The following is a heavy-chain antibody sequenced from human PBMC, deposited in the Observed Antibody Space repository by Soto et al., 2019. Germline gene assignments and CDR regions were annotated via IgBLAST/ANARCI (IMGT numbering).Heavy chain of an antibody. CDR1: GFSVSDNY. V-gene: IGHV3-66*01. J-gene: IGHJ4*02. CDR2: IYSGGST. Sequence: GGSLRLSCAVSGFSVSDNYMSWVRQAPGQGLEWVSVIYSGGSTYYADFVKGRFTISRDNSKNTLYLQMNSLRAEDTAVYYCEARDGNYGDKCDFWGQGTLVSVSS. D-gene: IGHD3-3*01. CDR3: EARDGNYGDKCDF.